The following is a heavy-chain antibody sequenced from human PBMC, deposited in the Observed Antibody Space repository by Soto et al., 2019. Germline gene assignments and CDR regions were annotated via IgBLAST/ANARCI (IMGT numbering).Heavy chain of an antibody. D-gene: IGHD3-3*01. Sequence: GGSLRLSCAASGFTFSSYGMHWVRQAPGKGLEWVAVIWYDGSNKYYADSVKGRFTISRDNSKNTLYLQMNSLRTEDTAVYYCARGMAIFGVVINYYYGMDVWGQGTTVTVSS. CDR3: ARGMAIFGVVINYYYGMDV. CDR1: GFTFSSYG. CDR2: IWYDGSNK. V-gene: IGHV3-33*08. J-gene: IGHJ6*02.